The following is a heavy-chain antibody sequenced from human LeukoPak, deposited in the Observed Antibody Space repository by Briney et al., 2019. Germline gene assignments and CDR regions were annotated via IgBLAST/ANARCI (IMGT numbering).Heavy chain of an antibody. CDR1: GFTFDDYA. D-gene: IGHD3-10*01. CDR2: ISWNSGSI. J-gene: IGHJ4*02. Sequence: GGSLRLSCAASGFTFDDYAMHWVRQAPGKGLEWVSGISWNSGSIGYADSVKGRFTISRDNAKNSLYLQMNSLRAEDTALYYCAKDSGRGLDYWGQGTLVTVSS. CDR3: AKDSGRGLDY. V-gene: IGHV3-9*01.